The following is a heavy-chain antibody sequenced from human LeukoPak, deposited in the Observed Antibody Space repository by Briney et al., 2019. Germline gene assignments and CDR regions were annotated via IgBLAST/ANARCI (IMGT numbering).Heavy chain of an antibody. CDR1: GFIFSRNA. J-gene: IGHJ5*01. D-gene: IGHD3-10*01. V-gene: IGHV3-30*04. Sequence: GGSLRLSCAASGFIFSRNAMHWVRQAPGKGLEGVAVISYDGSNKYYADSVKGRFTISRDNSKNTLYLQMNSLRAEDTAVYYCARDYDSGSDYLNWFDSWGQGTLVTVSS. CDR3: ARDYDSGSDYLNWFDS. CDR2: ISYDGSNK.